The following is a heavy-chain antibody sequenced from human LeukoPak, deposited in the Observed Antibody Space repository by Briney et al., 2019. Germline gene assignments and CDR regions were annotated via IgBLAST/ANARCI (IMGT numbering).Heavy chain of an antibody. CDR3: ARDLRGYCSSTSCYAPDY. CDR1: GFTFSSYA. CDR2: ISYDGSNK. V-gene: IGHV3-30-3*01. D-gene: IGHD2-2*01. J-gene: IGHJ4*02. Sequence: GGSLRLSCAASGFTFSSYAMHWVRQAPGKGLEWVAVISYDGSNKYYADSVKGRFTISRDNSKNTLYLQMNSLRAEDTAVYYCARDLRGYCSSTSCYAPDYWGQGTLVTVSS.